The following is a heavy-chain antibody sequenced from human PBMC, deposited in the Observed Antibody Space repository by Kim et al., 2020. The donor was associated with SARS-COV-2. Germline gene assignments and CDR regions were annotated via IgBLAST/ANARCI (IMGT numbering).Heavy chain of an antibody. CDR3: ARAFTWWPRDFDY. CDR2: IWYDGSNK. D-gene: IGHD2-15*01. J-gene: IGHJ4*02. V-gene: IGHV3-33*08. Sequence: GGSLRLSCAASGFTFSSYGMHWVRQAPGKGLEWVAVIWYDGSNKYYADSVKGRFTISRDNSKNTLYLQMNSLRAEDTAVYYCARAFTWWPRDFDYWGQGTLVTVSS. CDR1: GFTFSSYG.